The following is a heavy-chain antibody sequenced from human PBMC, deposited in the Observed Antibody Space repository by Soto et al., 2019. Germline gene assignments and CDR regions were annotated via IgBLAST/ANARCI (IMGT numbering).Heavy chain of an antibody. CDR2: ISGSGGST. D-gene: IGHD6-19*01. Sequence: EVQLLESGGGLVQPGGSLRLSCAASGFTFSSYAMSWVRQAPGKGLECVSAISGSGGSTYYADSVKGRFTISRDNSKNTLYLQMKSLRVEDTAVYYCAKELSVVHGIAVAGRVNWFDPWGQGPLVTVSS. CDR3: AKELSVVHGIAVAGRVNWFDP. J-gene: IGHJ5*02. CDR1: GFTFSSYA. V-gene: IGHV3-23*01.